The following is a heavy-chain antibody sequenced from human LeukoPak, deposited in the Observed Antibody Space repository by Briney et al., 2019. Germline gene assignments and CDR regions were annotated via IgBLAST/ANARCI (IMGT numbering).Heavy chain of an antibody. D-gene: IGHD3-10*01. Sequence: GRSLRLSCAASGFTFSSYGMHWVRQAPGKGLEWVAVIWYDGSNKYYADSVKGRFTISRDNSKNTLYLQMNSLRAEDTAVYYCARYSHQYHHSSGTSLYGLDIWGQGTTVIVSS. CDR2: IWYDGSNK. V-gene: IGHV3-33*01. J-gene: IGHJ6*02. CDR3: ARYSHQYHHSSGTSLYGLDI. CDR1: GFTFSSYG.